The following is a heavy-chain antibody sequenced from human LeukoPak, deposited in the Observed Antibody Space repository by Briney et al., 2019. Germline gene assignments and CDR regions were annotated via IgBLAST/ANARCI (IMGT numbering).Heavy chain of an antibody. CDR1: GFTFSSYW. D-gene: IGHD3-10*01. Sequence: GGSLRLSCAASGFTFSSYWMSWVRQAPGKGLEWVANIKQDGSEKYYVDSVKGRFTISRDNAKNSLYLQMNSLRAEDTAVYYCARGRGSRYYGSGSYYYVWGKGTTVTVSS. V-gene: IGHV3-7*01. CDR3: ARGRGSRYYGSGSYYYV. CDR2: IKQDGSEK. J-gene: IGHJ6*04.